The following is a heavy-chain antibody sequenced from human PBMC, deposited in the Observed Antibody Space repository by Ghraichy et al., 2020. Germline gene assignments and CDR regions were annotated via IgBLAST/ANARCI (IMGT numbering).Heavy chain of an antibody. CDR3: ARMWTYYDFWSGSRDYYGMDV. Sequence: ASVKVSCKASGYTFTGYYMHWVRQAPGQGLEWMGWINPNSGGKKYAQKFQGWVTMTRDTSISTAYMELSRLRSDATAVYYCARMWTYYDFWSGSRDYYGMDVWGQGTTVTVSS. V-gene: IGHV1-2*04. CDR1: GYTFTGYY. D-gene: IGHD3-3*01. CDR2: INPNSGGK. J-gene: IGHJ6*02.